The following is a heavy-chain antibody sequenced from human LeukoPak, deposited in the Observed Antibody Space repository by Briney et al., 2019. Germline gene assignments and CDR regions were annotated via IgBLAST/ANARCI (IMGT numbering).Heavy chain of an antibody. CDR2: INSDGSST. CDR3: ARLLYYYDSSGYYLDAFDI. V-gene: IGHV3-74*01. D-gene: IGHD3-22*01. J-gene: IGHJ3*02. Sequence: GGSLRLSCAASGFTVSSNYMSWVRQAPGKGLVWVSRINSDGSSTSYADSVKGRFTISRDNAKNTLYLQMNSLRAEDTAVYYCARLLYYYDSSGYYLDAFDIWGQGTMVTVSS. CDR1: GFTVSSNY.